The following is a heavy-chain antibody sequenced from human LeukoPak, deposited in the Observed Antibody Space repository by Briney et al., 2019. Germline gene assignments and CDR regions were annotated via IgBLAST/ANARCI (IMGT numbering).Heavy chain of an antibody. J-gene: IGHJ4*02. V-gene: IGHV5-51*01. CDR3: ARWGGATATSPYFDY. CDR2: IYPDDSYIYRAHSHI. CDR1: GYDFFGFW. D-gene: IGHD3-16*01. Sequence: GESLKISCKASGYDFFGFWIGWVRQMPGKGLEWMAIIYPDDSYIYRAHSHIISSPTLQGQVTVSVDKSISTASLQWTSLKASDTAIYYCARWGGATATSPYFDYWGQGTLVTASS.